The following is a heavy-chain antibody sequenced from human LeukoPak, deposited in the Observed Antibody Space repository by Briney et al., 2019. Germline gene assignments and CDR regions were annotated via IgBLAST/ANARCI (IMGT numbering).Heavy chain of an antibody. J-gene: IGHJ4*02. CDR1: VFTFSSYW. CDR2: IRQDGSEK. CDR3: AKDTPFGSY. V-gene: IGHV3-7*03. D-gene: IGHD1-26*01. Sequence: GGSLRLSCAASVFTFSSYWMSWVRQAPWKGLEWVANIRQDGSEKNYVDSVRGRFTISRDNAKNSLYLQMNSLRVEDTAVYYCAKDTPFGSYWGQGTLVTVSS.